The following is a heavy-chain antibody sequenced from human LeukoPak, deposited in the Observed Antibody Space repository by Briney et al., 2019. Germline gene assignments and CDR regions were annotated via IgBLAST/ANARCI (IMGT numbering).Heavy chain of an antibody. CDR2: INPNSGGT. D-gene: IGHD4-17*01. J-gene: IGHJ6*02. V-gene: IGHV1-2*02. Sequence: ASVKVSCKASGYTFTSYDINWVRQAPGQGLEWMGWINPNSGGTNYAQKFQGRVTMTRDTSISTAYMELSRLRSDDTAVYYCASYGDFPIYYYYGMDVWGQGTTVTVSS. CDR3: ASYGDFPIYYYYGMDV. CDR1: GYTFTSYD.